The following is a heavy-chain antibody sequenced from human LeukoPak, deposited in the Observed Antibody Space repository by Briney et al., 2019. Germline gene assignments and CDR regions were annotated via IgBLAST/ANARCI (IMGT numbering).Heavy chain of an antibody. CDR3: ATSGGSYYFVY. D-gene: IGHD3-10*01. Sequence: VASVKVSCMASGGSFSSYAISWVRQAPGQGLEWMGGIIPIFGTANYAQKFQGRVTITADESTSTAYMELSSLRSEDTAVYYCATSGGSYYFVYWGQGTLVTVSS. CDR1: GGSFSSYA. V-gene: IGHV1-69*13. J-gene: IGHJ4*02. CDR2: IIPIFGTA.